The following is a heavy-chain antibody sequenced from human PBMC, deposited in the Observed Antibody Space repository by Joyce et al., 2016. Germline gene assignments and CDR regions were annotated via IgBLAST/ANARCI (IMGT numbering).Heavy chain of an antibody. Sequence: QVQLVESGGGVVQPGRSLRLSCAASGFTFSSYAIHWVRQAPGKGLEWVAVISYDGNNKYYADSGKGRFTISRDNSKNTVFLQMNSLRAEDTGVYYCARSYSSGWYYFENWGQGTLVTVSS. CDR1: GFTFSSYA. D-gene: IGHD6-19*01. V-gene: IGHV3-30-3*01. CDR3: ARSYSSGWYYFEN. J-gene: IGHJ4*02. CDR2: ISYDGNNK.